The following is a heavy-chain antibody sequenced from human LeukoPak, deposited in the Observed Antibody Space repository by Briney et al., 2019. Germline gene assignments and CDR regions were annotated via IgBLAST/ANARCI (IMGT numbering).Heavy chain of an antibody. J-gene: IGHJ4*02. CDR2: IHYRGVT. V-gene: IGHV4-39*07. CDR1: GDSISGFTYY. D-gene: IGHD5-18*01. Sequence: SETLSLTCTVSGDSISGFTYYWGWIRQPPGKGLEWIGNIHYRGVTSYNPSLKSRVTISVDTSKNQFSLRLTSVTAADTAVYYCARAPTGSNFGYAFFDSWGQGTLVTVSS. CDR3: ARAPTGSNFGYAFFDS.